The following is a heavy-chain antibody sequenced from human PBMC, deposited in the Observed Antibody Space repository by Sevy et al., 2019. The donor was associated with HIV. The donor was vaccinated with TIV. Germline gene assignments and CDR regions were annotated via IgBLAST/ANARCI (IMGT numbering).Heavy chain of an antibody. Sequence: SETLPLTCTVSGGSMINYHWSWIRQPPGKGLEWIGFIYDSMTSKYNSSFMSRVSISGDPSKNQFSLRLNSVTAADTAVYYCARHGMSATADYWGQGILVTVSS. D-gene: IGHD6-13*01. CDR2: IYDSMTS. CDR3: ARHGMSATADY. J-gene: IGHJ4*02. CDR1: GGSMINYH. V-gene: IGHV4-59*08.